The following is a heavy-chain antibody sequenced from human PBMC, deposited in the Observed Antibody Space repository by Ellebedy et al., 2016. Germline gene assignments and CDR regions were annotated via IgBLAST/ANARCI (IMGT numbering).Heavy chain of an antibody. CDR2: MNPNSGNT. CDR3: ARSEYYDILTGYYGDDY. J-gene: IGHJ4*02. D-gene: IGHD3-9*01. V-gene: IGHV1-8*01. Sequence: ASVKVSXKASGYTFTSYDINWVRQATGQGLEWMGWMNPNSGNTGYAQKFQGRVTMTRNTSISTAYMELSSLRSDDTAVYYCARSEYYDILTGYYGDDYWGQGTLVTVSS. CDR1: GYTFTSYD.